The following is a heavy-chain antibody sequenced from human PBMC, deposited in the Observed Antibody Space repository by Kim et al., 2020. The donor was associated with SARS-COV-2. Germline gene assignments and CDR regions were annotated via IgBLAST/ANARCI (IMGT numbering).Heavy chain of an antibody. CDR3: ARSVVPAANYGMDV. J-gene: IGHJ6*02. Sequence: QTFQGRVTITADESTSTAYMELSSLRSEDTAVYYCARSVVPAANYGMDVWGQGTTVTVSS. D-gene: IGHD2-2*01. V-gene: IGHV1-69*01.